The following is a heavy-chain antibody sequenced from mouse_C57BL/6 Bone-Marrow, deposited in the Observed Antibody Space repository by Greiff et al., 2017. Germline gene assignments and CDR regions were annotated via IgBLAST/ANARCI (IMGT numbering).Heavy chain of an antibody. V-gene: IGHV1-54*01. Sequence: QVQLQQSGGELVRPGTSVKVSCKASGYAFTNYLIEWVKQRPGQGLEWIGVINPGSGGTNYNEKFKGKATLTADKSSSTAYMQLSSLTSEDSAVYFCARLIYDGYFDVWGTGTTVTVSS. CDR1: GYAFTNYL. CDR3: ARLIYDGYFDV. D-gene: IGHD2-3*01. CDR2: INPGSGGT. J-gene: IGHJ1*03.